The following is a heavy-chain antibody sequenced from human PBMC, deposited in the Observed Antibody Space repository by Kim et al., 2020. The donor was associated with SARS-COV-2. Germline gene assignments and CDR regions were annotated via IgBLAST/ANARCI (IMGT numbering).Heavy chain of an antibody. V-gene: IGHV4-59*01. CDR3: RGVPRLDH. Sequence: SETLSLTCSVSGGSLSGYYWSWIRHSPAKGLEWIGSVYDSVTAYYDPSLKSRVSISTDKSKNHFSLDLRSVTAEDTARYFVRGVPRLDHWGQGILVTGSS. D-gene: IGHD2-21*01. CDR2: VYDSVTA. CDR1: GGSLSGYY. J-gene: IGHJ5*02.